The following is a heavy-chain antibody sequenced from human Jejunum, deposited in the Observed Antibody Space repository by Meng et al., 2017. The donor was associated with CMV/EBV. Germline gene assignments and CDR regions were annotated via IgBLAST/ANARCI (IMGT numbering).Heavy chain of an antibody. V-gene: IGHV3-21*02. CDR2: ISSSSRAI. CDR1: GFTFSTYS. CDR3: TRDQRRAADHDPFDD. J-gene: IGHJ4*02. D-gene: IGHD6-25*01. Sequence: EVQLVESGGXLVTSGXSLRLSCAASGFTFSTYSMNWVRQAPGKGLEWVSSISSSSRAIYTADSVKGRFTTSRDNAGNSLFLQMNSLRADDTAVYFCTRDQRRAADHDPFDDWGQGTLVTVSS.